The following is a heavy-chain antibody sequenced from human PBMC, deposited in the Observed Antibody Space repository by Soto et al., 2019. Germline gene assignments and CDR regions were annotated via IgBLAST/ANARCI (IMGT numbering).Heavy chain of an antibody. D-gene: IGHD4-4*01. Sequence: GGSLRLSCEASGFTFSSYGMHWVRQAPGKGLEWVAVISYDGSNKYYADSVKGRFTISIDNPKNTLYLQMNSLRAEDTAVYFCARDCDLHVDVDTDTGNYKFDTHVWGQGPTVSV. CDR3: ARDCDLHVDVDTDTGNYKFDTHV. CDR1: GFTFSSYG. J-gene: IGHJ6*02. CDR2: ISYDGSNK. V-gene: IGHV3-30*19.